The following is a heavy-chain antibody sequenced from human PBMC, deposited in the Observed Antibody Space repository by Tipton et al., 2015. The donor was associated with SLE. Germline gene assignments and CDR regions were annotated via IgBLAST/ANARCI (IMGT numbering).Heavy chain of an antibody. Sequence: TLSLTCAVYGGSFSGYYWSWIRQPPGKGLEWIGEINHSGSTNYNPSLKSRVTISVDTSKNQFSLKLSSVTAADTAVYYCARDPIAVAYFDYWGQGTLVTVSS. CDR1: GGSFSGYY. V-gene: IGHV4-34*01. CDR3: ARDPIAVAYFDY. D-gene: IGHD6-19*01. J-gene: IGHJ4*02. CDR2: INHSGST.